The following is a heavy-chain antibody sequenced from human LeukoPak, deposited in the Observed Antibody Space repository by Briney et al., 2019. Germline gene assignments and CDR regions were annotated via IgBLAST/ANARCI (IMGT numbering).Heavy chain of an antibody. D-gene: IGHD4-17*01. CDR2: IYSGGST. Sequence: GGSLRLSCAASGFTVSSNYMSWVRQAPGKGLEWVSAIYSGGSTYYADSVKGRFTISRDNSKNTLYLQMNSLRAEDTAVYYCARAQDDYGDYGMDAFDIWGQGTMVTVSS. CDR1: GFTVSSNY. J-gene: IGHJ3*02. V-gene: IGHV3-53*01. CDR3: ARAQDDYGDYGMDAFDI.